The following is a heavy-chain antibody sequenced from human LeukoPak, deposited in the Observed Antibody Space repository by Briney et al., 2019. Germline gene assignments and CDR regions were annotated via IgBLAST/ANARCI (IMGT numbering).Heavy chain of an antibody. Sequence: SSVKVSCKASGGTFSSYAISWVRQAPGQGLEWMGGIIPIFGTANYAQKFQGRVTITTDESTSTAYMELSSLRSEDTAVYYCARGVLPGSGSYSGFQHWGQGTLVTVSS. CDR2: IIPIFGTA. CDR3: ARGVLPGSGSYSGFQH. D-gene: IGHD1-26*01. CDR1: GGTFSSYA. J-gene: IGHJ1*01. V-gene: IGHV1-69*05.